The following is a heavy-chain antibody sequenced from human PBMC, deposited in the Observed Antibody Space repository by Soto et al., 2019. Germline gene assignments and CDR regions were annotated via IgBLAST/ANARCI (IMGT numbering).Heavy chain of an antibody. CDR3: TTDLQAYCDGTTCYAGNYYYDDMDV. V-gene: IGHV3-15*01. CDR1: GFSFRNAW. D-gene: IGHD2-2*01. CDR2: IKSQGDGGTR. Sequence: GSLRLSCAASGFSFRNAWMSWVRQAPGKGLEWVGHIKSQGDGGTRDYAAPVKGRFTISRDDSKNTLFLQMNSLKNEDAAVYFCTTDLQAYCDGTTCYAGNYYYDDMDVWGQGTTVTVSS. J-gene: IGHJ6*02.